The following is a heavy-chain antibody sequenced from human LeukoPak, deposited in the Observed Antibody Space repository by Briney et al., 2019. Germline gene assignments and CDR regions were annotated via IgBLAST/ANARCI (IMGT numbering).Heavy chain of an antibody. D-gene: IGHD1-26*01. Sequence: GGSLRLSCAASGFTFSSHAMNWVRQAPGKGLEWVAIISSTGGSTYYTDSVKGRFTISRDNSKNTLYLQMNGLRAEDTAVYYCARRGGDSGGYYAAYFDYWGQGTLVTVSS. CDR3: ARRGGDSGGYYAAYFDY. J-gene: IGHJ4*02. CDR2: ISSTGGST. V-gene: IGHV3-23*01. CDR1: GFTFSSHA.